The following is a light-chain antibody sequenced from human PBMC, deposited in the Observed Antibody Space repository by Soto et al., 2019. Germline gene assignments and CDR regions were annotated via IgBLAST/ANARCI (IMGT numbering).Light chain of an antibody. CDR1: NIGSKS. CDR2: DDS. V-gene: IGLV3-21*02. Sequence: LTQAPSMSVAPGQTARITCGGNNIGSKSVHWYQQRPGQAPVVVIYDDSDRPSGIPERFSGSNSGNTATLTISGVEAGDEADYYCQVRETNSDHLVFGGGTKLTVL. J-gene: IGLJ3*02. CDR3: QVRETNSDHLV.